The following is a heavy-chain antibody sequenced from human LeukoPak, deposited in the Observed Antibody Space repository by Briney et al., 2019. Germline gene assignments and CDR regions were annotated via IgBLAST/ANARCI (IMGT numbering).Heavy chain of an antibody. V-gene: IGHV3-30-3*01. Sequence: PGGSLRLSCAASGFTFSNYAMHWVRQAPGKGLEWVAVISYDGSNKYYADSVKGRFTISRDNSKNTLYLQMNSLRAEDTAVYYCARDYYDSSSFDYWGQGTLVTVSS. CDR1: GFTFSNYA. CDR3: ARDYYDSSSFDY. D-gene: IGHD3-22*01. J-gene: IGHJ4*02. CDR2: ISYDGSNK.